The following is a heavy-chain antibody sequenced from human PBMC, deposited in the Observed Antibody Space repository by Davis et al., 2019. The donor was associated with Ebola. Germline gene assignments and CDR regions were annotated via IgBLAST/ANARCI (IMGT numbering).Heavy chain of an antibody. Sequence: GESLKISCAASGFTLSSYWMHWVRQAPGKGLMWVSRISPDGSSTSYADSVKGRFTISRDNSKNTLYLQMNSLRAEDTAVYYCAKDGSLGGQGTLVTVSS. CDR3: AKDGSL. CDR2: ISPDGSST. D-gene: IGHD2-15*01. J-gene: IGHJ4*02. V-gene: IGHV3-74*01. CDR1: GFTLSSYW.